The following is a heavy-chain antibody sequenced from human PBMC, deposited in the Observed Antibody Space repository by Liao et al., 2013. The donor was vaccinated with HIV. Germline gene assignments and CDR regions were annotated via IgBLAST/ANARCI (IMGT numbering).Heavy chain of an antibody. D-gene: IGHD3-16*01. V-gene: IGHV4-4*07. CDR1: GGSISSYS. J-gene: IGHJ4*01. CDR2: VYTSGST. CDR3: ARDENGGSEY. Sequence: QVQLQESGPGLVKPSEILSLTCTVSGGSISSYSWSWIRQPAGKGLEWIGRVYTSGSTKYNPSLKSRVTLSVDTSKNQFSLRLTSVTAADTAVYYCARDENGGSEYWGQGALITVSS.